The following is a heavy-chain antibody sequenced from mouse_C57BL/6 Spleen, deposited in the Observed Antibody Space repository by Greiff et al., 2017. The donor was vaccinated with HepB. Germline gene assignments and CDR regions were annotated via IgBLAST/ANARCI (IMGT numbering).Heavy chain of an antibody. Sequence: QVQLQQSGAELVRPGTSVKVSCKASGYAFTKYLIEWVKQRPGQGLEWIGVINPGSGGTNYNEKFKGKATLTADKSSSTAYMQLSSLTSEDSAVYFCATGYYYAMDYWGQGTSVTVSS. CDR1: GYAFTKYL. CDR3: ATGYYYAMDY. CDR2: INPGSGGT. V-gene: IGHV1-54*01. D-gene: IGHD3-1*01. J-gene: IGHJ4*01.